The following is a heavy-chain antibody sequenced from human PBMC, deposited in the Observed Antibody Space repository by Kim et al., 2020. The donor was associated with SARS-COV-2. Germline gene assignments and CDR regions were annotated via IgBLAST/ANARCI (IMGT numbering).Heavy chain of an antibody. CDR2: SGSVGST. CDR3: AKKNR. J-gene: IGHJ5*02. V-gene: IGHV3-23*01. Sequence: SGSVGSTYYADSVKGRFTISRDNSKNTLYLQMNSLRAEDTAVYYCAKKNRWGQGTLVTVSS.